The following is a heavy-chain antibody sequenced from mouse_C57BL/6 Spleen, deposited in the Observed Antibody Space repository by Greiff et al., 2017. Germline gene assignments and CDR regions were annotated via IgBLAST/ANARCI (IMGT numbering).Heavy chain of an antibody. CDR1: GYAFRSSW. Sequence: QVQLQQSGPELVKPGASVKISCKASGYAFRSSWMNWVKQRPGKGLEWIGRIYPGDGDTNYNGKFKGKATLTAANSSCTAYMQLSSLTSEDSAFYFCASLEDYETFAYWGQGTLVTVSA. CDR3: ASLEDYETFAY. D-gene: IGHD2-4*01. CDR2: IYPGDGDT. V-gene: IGHV1-82*01. J-gene: IGHJ3*01.